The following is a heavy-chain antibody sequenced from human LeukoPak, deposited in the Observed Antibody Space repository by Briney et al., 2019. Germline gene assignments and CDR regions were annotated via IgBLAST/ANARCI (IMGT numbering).Heavy chain of an antibody. D-gene: IGHD3-22*01. J-gene: IGHJ4*02. CDR2: ITSSGDGT. CDR1: GFTFSSYA. V-gene: IGHV3-23*01. Sequence: PGGSLRLSCGASGFTFSSYAMSWVRQAPGKGLQWVSSITSSGDGTYYADSVKGRFTISRDNSENMLYLQMNSLRVEDTAVYFCAKDRPNYYGSNGHYYRRDGDYWGQGTLVTVSS. CDR3: AKDRPNYYGSNGHYYRRDGDY.